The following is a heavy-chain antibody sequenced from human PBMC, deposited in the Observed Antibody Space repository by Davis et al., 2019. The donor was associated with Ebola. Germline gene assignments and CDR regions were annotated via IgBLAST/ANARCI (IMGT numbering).Heavy chain of an antibody. Sequence: AASVKVSCKASGYTFTGYYMHWVRQATGQGLEWMGWMNPNSGNTGYAQKFQGRVTMTRENSMSTAYMELSSLRSEDTAVYFCARGRVVYSDLDYWGQGTLVAVSS. V-gene: IGHV1-8*02. CDR2: MNPNSGNT. J-gene: IGHJ4*02. CDR1: GYTFTGYY. D-gene: IGHD2-8*02. CDR3: ARGRVVYSDLDY.